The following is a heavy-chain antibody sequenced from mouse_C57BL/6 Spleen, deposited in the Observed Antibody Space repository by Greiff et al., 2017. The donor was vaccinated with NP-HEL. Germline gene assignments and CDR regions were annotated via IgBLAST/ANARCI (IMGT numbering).Heavy chain of an antibody. CDR1: GYTFTDYY. V-gene: IGHV1-76*01. CDR3: ARGYSNVDY. Sequence: VQGVESGAELVRPGASVKLSCKASGYTFTDYYINWVKQRPGQGLEWIARIYPGSGNTYYNEKFKGKATLTAEKSSSTAYMQLSSLTSEDSAVYFCARGYSNVDYWGQGTTLTVSS. J-gene: IGHJ2*01. D-gene: IGHD2-5*01. CDR2: IYPGSGNT.